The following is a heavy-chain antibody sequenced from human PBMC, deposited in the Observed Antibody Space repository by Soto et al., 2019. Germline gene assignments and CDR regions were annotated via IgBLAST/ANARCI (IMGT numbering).Heavy chain of an antibody. CDR3: ARQWDY. Sequence: QVQLQESGPGLVKPSETLSLTCAVSGASIRSDYWSWIRQIPGRGLEWIGYIYDSERTNYNPSLRSRVTVSADTSKNQFSLKVSSVTAADTAVYYCARQWDYWGQGILVTVSS. CDR2: IYDSERT. J-gene: IGHJ4*02. CDR1: GASIRSDY. V-gene: IGHV4-59*08.